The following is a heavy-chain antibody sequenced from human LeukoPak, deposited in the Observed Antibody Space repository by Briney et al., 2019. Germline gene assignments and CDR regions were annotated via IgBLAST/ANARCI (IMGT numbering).Heavy chain of an antibody. CDR2: IYYSGST. CDR3: ARVLLDRYYYDSSGYSD. J-gene: IGHJ4*02. CDR1: GGSLTDTDYS. V-gene: IGHV4-61*08. Sequence: SETLSLTCSVSGGSLTDTDYSWSWIRQPPGKGLEWIGYIYYSGSTNYNPSLKSRVTISVDTSKNQFSLKLSSVTAADTAVYYCARVLLDRYYYDSSGYSDWGQGTLVTVSS. D-gene: IGHD3-22*01.